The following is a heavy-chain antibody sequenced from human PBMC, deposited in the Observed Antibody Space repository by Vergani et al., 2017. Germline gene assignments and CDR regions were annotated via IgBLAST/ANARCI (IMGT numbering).Heavy chain of an antibody. CDR1: GGSINSHNYY. D-gene: IGHD2/OR15-2a*01. Sequence: QVQLQESGPGLVKPSQTLSLTCTVSGGSINSHNYYWSWIRQPAGTRLEWIGRVHSSGSTHYNPSLEGRVSVSMDTAKNEFSLDLQSVTAADTAVYFCARGCASNRCPTRGTFEIWGRGTLVTVSS. V-gene: IGHV4-61*02. CDR3: ARGCASNRCPTRGTFEI. J-gene: IGHJ3*02. CDR2: VHSSGST.